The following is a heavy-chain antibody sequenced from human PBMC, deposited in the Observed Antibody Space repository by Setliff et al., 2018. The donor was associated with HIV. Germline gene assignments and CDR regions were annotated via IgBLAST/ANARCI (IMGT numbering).Heavy chain of an antibody. CDR2: IYKSGST. CDR1: GGSISTSH. J-gene: IGHJ4*02. D-gene: IGHD5-18*01. Sequence: SETLSLTCSVSGGSISTSHWSWIRQPPGKGLEWIGYIYKSGSTNYDASLKSRVTISADTSKNQFSLKLRSVTAADTAVYYCGRLSDTAMASFDSWGQGTLVTVSS. V-gene: IGHV4-59*08. CDR3: GRLSDTAMASFDS.